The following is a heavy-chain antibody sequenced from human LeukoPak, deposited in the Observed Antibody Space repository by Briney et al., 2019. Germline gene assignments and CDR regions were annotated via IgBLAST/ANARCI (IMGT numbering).Heavy chain of an antibody. CDR1: GFTFSSYW. D-gene: IGHD3-22*01. Sequence: PGGSLRLSCAASGFTFSSYWMSWVRQAPGKGLEWVANIKQDGSEKYYVDSVKGRFTISRDNAKNSLYLQMNSLRAEDTAVYYCARDFDYYDSSGYSAFDIWGQGTMVTVSS. CDR3: ARDFDYYDSSGYSAFDI. V-gene: IGHV3-7*01. J-gene: IGHJ3*02. CDR2: IKQDGSEK.